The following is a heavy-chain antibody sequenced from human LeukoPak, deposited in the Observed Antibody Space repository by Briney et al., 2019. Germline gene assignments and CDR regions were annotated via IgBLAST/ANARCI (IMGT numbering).Heavy chain of an antibody. V-gene: IGHV3-9*01. D-gene: IGHD2-2*01. CDR3: AKEYCSSTSCYFDY. CDR2: ISRNSGSI. Sequence: GGSLRLSCAASGFTFDDYAMHWVRQAPGKGLEWVSGISRNSGSIGYADSVKGRFTISRDNAKNSLYLQMNSLRAEDTALYYCAKEYCSSTSCYFDYWGQGTLVTVSS. J-gene: IGHJ4*02. CDR1: GFTFDDYA.